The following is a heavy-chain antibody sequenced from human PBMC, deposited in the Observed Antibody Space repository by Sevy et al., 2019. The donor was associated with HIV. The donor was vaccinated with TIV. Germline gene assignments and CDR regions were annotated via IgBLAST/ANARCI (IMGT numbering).Heavy chain of an antibody. Sequence: ASVKVSCKASGYTFTSYGISWVRQAPGQGLEWMGWISAYNGNTNYAQKLQGRVTMTTDTSTSTAYMELGSLRSEDTAVYYCARVRFLGYCSSTSCFPSGWFDPWGQGTLVTVSS. V-gene: IGHV1-18*01. J-gene: IGHJ5*02. CDR2: ISAYNGNT. CDR3: ARVRFLGYCSSTSCFPSGWFDP. D-gene: IGHD2-2*01. CDR1: GYTFTSYG.